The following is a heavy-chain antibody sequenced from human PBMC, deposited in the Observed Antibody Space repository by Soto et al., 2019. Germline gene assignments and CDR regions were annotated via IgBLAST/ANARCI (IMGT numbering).Heavy chain of an antibody. CDR3: LIAVAGSFAPDY. Sequence: GGSLRLSCAASGFTFSTYSMNWVRQAPGKGLEWVSYISSSSTYIYYAGSVKGRFTISRDNAKNSLYLQMNSLRAEDTAVYYCLIAVAGSFAPDYWGQGTLVTV. D-gene: IGHD6-19*01. V-gene: IGHV3-21*01. J-gene: IGHJ4*02. CDR1: GFTFSTYS. CDR2: ISSSSTYI.